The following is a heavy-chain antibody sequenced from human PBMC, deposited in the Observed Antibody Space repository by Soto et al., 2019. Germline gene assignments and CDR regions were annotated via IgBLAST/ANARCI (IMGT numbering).Heavy chain of an antibody. Sequence: EVQLVESGGGLVQPGRSLRLSCAASGFTFDDYAMHWVRQAPGKGLEWVSGISWNSGSIGYADSVKGRFTISRDNAKNSLDLQMNSLRAEDTALYYCAKDGVSSGYDYGMYYLDYWGQGTLVTFSA. J-gene: IGHJ4*02. CDR3: AKDGVSSGYDYGMYYLDY. D-gene: IGHD5-12*01. CDR1: GFTFDDYA. V-gene: IGHV3-9*01. CDR2: ISWNSGSI.